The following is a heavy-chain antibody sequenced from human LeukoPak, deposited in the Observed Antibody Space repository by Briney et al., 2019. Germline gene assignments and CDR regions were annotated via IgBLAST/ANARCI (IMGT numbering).Heavy chain of an antibody. CDR1: GGSISSGGYY. D-gene: IGHD2-2*01. Sequence: SETLSLTCTVSGGSISSGGYYWSWIRQHPGKGLEWIGYIYYSGSTYYNPSLKSRVTISVDTSKNQFSLKLSSVTAADTAVYYCTRHVGYEGYCSGPSCYLYYMDVWGKGTTVTVSS. J-gene: IGHJ6*03. V-gene: IGHV4-31*03. CDR3: TRHVGYEGYCSGPSCYLYYMDV. CDR2: IYYSGST.